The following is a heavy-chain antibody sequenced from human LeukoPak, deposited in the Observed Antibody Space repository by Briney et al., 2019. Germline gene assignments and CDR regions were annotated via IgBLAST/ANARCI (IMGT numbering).Heavy chain of an antibody. Sequence: GGSLRLSCTASGFTFADYAMSWVRQAPGKGLEWVGFIRNKAYGGTTEFAASVKGRFTISRDDSKSIAYLQLNSLKTEDTAVYYCTKDPGDYGSPLDYWGQGTLVTVSS. D-gene: IGHD4-17*01. CDR2: IRNKAYGGTT. V-gene: IGHV3-49*04. CDR3: TKDPGDYGSPLDY. J-gene: IGHJ4*02. CDR1: GFTFADYA.